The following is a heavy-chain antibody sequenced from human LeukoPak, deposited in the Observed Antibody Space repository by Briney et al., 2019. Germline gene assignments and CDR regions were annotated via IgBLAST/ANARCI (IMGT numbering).Heavy chain of an antibody. CDR2: IYYSGST. V-gene: IGHV4-31*03. J-gene: IGHJ4*02. D-gene: IGHD2-15*01. Sequence: SQTLSLTCTVSGGSISSGGYYWSWIRQHPGKGLEWIGYIYYSGSTYYNPSLKSRVTISVDTSKNQFSLKLSSVTAADTAVYYCARGHCSGGSRYSHDYWGQGTLVTVSS. CDR1: GGSISSGGYY. CDR3: ARGHCSGGSRYSHDY.